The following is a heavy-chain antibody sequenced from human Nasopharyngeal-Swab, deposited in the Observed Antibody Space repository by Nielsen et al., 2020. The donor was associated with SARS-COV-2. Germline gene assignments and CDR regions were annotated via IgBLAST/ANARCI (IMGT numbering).Heavy chain of an antibody. CDR3: AKAPRSGWPALEDY. CDR2: ISGDGSNT. J-gene: IGHJ4*02. Sequence: GESLKISCAASGFTLSSYWMHWVRQAPGKGLVWVSRISGDGSNTFYADSVKGRFTISRDNAKNTLYLQMNSLRAEDTAVYYCAKAPRSGWPALEDYWGQGTLVTVSS. D-gene: IGHD6-19*01. V-gene: IGHV3-74*01. CDR1: GFTLSSYW.